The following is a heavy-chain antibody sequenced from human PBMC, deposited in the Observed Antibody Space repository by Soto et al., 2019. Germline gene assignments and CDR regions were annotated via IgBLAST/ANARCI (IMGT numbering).Heavy chain of an antibody. CDR3: ARGTLPEGIGFDY. CDR1: GGSISSGDYY. V-gene: IGHV4-30-4*01. CDR2: IYYSGST. D-gene: IGHD1-26*01. Sequence: PSETLSLTCTVSGGSISSGDYYWSWIRQPPGKGLEWIGCIYYSGSTYYNPSLKSRVTISVDTSKNQFSLKLSSVTAADTAVYYCARGTLPEGIGFDYWGQGTLVTSPQ. J-gene: IGHJ4*02.